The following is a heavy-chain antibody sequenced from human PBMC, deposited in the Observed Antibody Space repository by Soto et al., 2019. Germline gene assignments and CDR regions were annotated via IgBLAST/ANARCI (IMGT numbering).Heavy chain of an antibody. CDR3: AKTPTKRPPAYYFAY. V-gene: IGHV3-23*01. Sequence: GGSLRLSCAASGFTFSSYAMSWVRQAPGKGLEWVSAISGSGGSTYYADSVKGRFIISRDNSKNTLYLQMNSLRAEDTAVYYCAKTPTKRPPAYYFAYWGQGTLVPVSS. CDR1: GFTFSSYA. J-gene: IGHJ4*02. CDR2: ISGSGGST. D-gene: IGHD1-1*01.